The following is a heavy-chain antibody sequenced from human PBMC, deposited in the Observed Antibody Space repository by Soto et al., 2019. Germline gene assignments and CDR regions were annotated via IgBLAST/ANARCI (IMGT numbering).Heavy chain of an antibody. J-gene: IGHJ6*03. CDR2: ISYDGSNK. D-gene: IGHD3-10*01. Sequence: GGSLRLSCAASGFTFSSYGMHWVRQAPGKGLEWVAVISYDGSNKYYADSVKGRFTISRDNSKNTLYLQMNSLRAEDTAVYYCAKGLLWFGENDYMGVWGKGTTVTVSS. CDR3: AKGLLWFGENDYMGV. CDR1: GFTFSSYG. V-gene: IGHV3-30*18.